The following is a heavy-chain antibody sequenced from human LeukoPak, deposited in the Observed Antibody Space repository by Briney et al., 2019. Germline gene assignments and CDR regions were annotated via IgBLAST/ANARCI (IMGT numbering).Heavy chain of an antibody. CDR2: ISAYNGNT. CDR3: ARDCGSYCPPPPTPAIDY. CDR1: GYTFTSYG. J-gene: IGHJ4*02. Sequence: GASVKVSCKASGYTFTSYGISWVRQAPGQGLEWMGWISAYNGNTNYAQKLQGRVTMTTDTSTSTAYMELRSLRSDDTAVYYCARDCGSYCPPPPTPAIDYWGQGTLVTVSP. D-gene: IGHD1-26*01. V-gene: IGHV1-18*01.